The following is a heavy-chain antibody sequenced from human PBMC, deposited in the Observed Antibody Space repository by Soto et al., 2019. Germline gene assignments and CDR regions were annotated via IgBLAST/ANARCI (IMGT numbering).Heavy chain of an antibody. J-gene: IGHJ4*02. D-gene: IGHD6-19*01. CDR3: ARVCGWYFLDY. Sequence: QVQLVQSGAEEKKPGASVKVSCKASGYTFTSYAMHWVRQAPGQRLEWMGWINAGNGNTKYSQKFQGRVTITRDTSASTVYMELSSLRSEDTAVYYCARVCGWYFLDYWGQGTLVTVSS. CDR1: GYTFTSYA. CDR2: INAGNGNT. V-gene: IGHV1-3*05.